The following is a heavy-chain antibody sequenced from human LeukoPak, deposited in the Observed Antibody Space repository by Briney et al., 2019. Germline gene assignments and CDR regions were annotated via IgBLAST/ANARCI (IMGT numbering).Heavy chain of an antibody. CDR1: GFTFRTYT. J-gene: IGHJ3*02. CDR3: ARDRYYVRAFDI. V-gene: IGHV3-7*01. D-gene: IGHD3-10*02. CDR2: IKQDGSEK. Sequence: PGGSLRLSCVASGFTFRTYTMNWVRQAPGKGLEWVANIKQDGSEKYYVDSVKGRFTISRDNAKNSLYLQMNSLRAEDTAVYYCARDRYYVRAFDIWGQGTMVTVSS.